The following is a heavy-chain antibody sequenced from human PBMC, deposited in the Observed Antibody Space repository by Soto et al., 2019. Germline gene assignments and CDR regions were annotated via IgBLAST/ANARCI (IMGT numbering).Heavy chain of an antibody. J-gene: IGHJ4*02. V-gene: IGHV3-23*01. CDR3: AKERVAAAYVETSPFDF. D-gene: IGHD2-15*01. CDR1: GFTFISYA. CDR2: IDGSGGDT. Sequence: EVQLLESGGGLLQPGGSLRLSCEASGFTFISYAMGWVRQAPGTGRGWVSVIDGSGGDTSFADSVKGRFTISRDNSKNTLYLHMNSLRAEDTARYYCAKERVAAAYVETSPFDFWGQGTQVTVSS.